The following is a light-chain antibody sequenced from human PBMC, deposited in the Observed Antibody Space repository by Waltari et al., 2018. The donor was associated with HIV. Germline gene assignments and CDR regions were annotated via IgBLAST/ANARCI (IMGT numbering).Light chain of an antibody. J-gene: IGKJ4*01. CDR1: QSVSSY. CDR2: DAS. V-gene: IGKV3-11*01. Sequence: DIVLTQSPATLSSSPGERATPPCRASQSVSSYLAWYQQKPGQAPRLLIYDASNRATGIPARFSGSGSGTDFTLTISSLEPEDFAVYYCQQRSNWPLTFGGGTKVEIK. CDR3: QQRSNWPLT.